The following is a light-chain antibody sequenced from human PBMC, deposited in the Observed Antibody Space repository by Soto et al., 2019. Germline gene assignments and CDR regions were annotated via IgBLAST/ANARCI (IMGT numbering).Light chain of an antibody. CDR2: STD. Sequence: QTVVTQEPSFSVSPGRTVTLTCGLNSGSVSTSYYPSWYQVTPGQPPRSLIYSTDSRSSGVPDRFSGSILGNKAALTITGAQADDESDYYCVLYMGSGVWVFGGGTKLTVL. CDR1: SGSVSTSYY. CDR3: VLYMGSGVWV. V-gene: IGLV8-61*01. J-gene: IGLJ3*02.